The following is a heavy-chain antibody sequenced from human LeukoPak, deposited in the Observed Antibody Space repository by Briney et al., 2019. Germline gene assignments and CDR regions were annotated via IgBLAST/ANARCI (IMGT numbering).Heavy chain of an antibody. Sequence: GGSLRLSCAASGFTFSNAWMSWVRQAPGKGLEWVAVIWYDGSNKYYADSAKGRFTISRDNSKNTLYLQMNSLRAEDTAVYYCARWYYYDSSGSPDHRGQGTLVTVSS. CDR1: GFTFSNAW. CDR3: ARWYYYDSSGSPDH. J-gene: IGHJ4*02. D-gene: IGHD3-22*01. CDR2: IWYDGSNK. V-gene: IGHV3-33*08.